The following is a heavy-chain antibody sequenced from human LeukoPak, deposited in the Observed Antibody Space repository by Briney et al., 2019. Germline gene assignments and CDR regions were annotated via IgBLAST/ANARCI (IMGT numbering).Heavy chain of an antibody. CDR2: ISSSGSNI. Sequence: GGSLRLSCAGYGFTFSNYEMNWVRQAPGKGLEWLSYISSSGSNIKYADSVKGRFTISRDNAKNSLFLQMNSVRAEDTAVYYCVRDSGSSYGYYFLHWGQGTLVTVSS. J-gene: IGHJ1*01. CDR3: VRDSGSSYGYYFLH. V-gene: IGHV3-48*03. CDR1: GFTFSNYE. D-gene: IGHD1-26*01.